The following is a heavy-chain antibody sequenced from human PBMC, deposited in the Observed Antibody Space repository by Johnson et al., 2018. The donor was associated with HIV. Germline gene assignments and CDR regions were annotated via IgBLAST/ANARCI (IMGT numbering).Heavy chain of an antibody. CDR1: GFTFDDYG. CDR2: ISYDGDNK. CDR3: ARGGYVPAFDI. Sequence: QVQLVESGGGVVRPGESLRLSCAASGFTFDDYGMSWVRQAPGKGLEWVAVISYDGDNKYYADSVKGRFTISRDNSKNTLYLEMSSLRPEDTDVYYCARGGYVPAFDIWGQGTKVTVSS. J-gene: IGHJ3*02. D-gene: IGHD5-12*01. V-gene: IGHV3-30*03.